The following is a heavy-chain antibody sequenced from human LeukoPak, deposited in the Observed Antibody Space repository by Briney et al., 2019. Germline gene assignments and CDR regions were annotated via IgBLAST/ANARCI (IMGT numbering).Heavy chain of an antibody. CDR3: ATDLKKGDSGCFDY. J-gene: IGHJ4*02. V-gene: IGHV7-4-1*02. D-gene: IGHD6-19*01. Sequence: ASVKVSCKASGYTFTSSALNWVRQAPGQGLEWMGWINTNTGNPTYAQGFTGRFVFSLDTSVSTAYLHISSLEAEDTAIYYCATDLKKGDSGCFDYWGQGTLVTVSS. CDR1: GYTFTSSA. CDR2: INTNTGNP.